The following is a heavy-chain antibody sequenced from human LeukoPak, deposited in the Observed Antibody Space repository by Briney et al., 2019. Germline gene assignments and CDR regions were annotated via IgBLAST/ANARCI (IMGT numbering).Heavy chain of an antibody. J-gene: IGHJ4*02. CDR2: ISSSGSAI. CDR3: VRVKGSYFDY. Sequence: GGSLGLSCAASGFPLSSYSINWVRQAPGKGLEWVSYISSSGSAIYYVDSVKGRFTVSRDNAKNSLFLQMNSPRAEDTAVYYCVRVKGSYFDYWGQGALVTVSS. CDR1: GFPLSSYS. D-gene: IGHD2-15*01. V-gene: IGHV3-48*01.